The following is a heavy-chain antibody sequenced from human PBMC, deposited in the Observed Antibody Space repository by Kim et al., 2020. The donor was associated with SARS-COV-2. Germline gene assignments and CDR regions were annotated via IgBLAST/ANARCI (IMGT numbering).Heavy chain of an antibody. CDR1: GFTFDDYA. V-gene: IGHV3-9*01. J-gene: IGHJ6*02. CDR2: ISWNSGGM. CDR3: AKDTNYYASGRYPYSYYGLDV. Sequence: GESLRLSCAASGFTFDDYAMHWVRQAPGKGLEWVSGISWNSGGMGYADSVQGRFTISRDNAKNSLYLQMNNLRVEDTALYYCAKDTNYYASGRYPYSYYGLDVWRHGTTVTVSS. D-gene: IGHD3-10*01.